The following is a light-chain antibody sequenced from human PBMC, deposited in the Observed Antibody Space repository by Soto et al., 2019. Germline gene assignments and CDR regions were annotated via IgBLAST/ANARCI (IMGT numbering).Light chain of an antibody. CDR2: GAS. V-gene: IGKV3-20*01. Sequence: EIVLTQSPGTLSLSPGERATLSCRASQSVSSSYLAWYQQKPGQAPRPLIYGASSRAIGIPGRFSGSGSGTDFTLTISRLEPEYFAVYYCQQYGSSPCTFGQGTKVEIK. CDR3: QQYGSSPCT. CDR1: QSVSSSY. J-gene: IGKJ1*01.